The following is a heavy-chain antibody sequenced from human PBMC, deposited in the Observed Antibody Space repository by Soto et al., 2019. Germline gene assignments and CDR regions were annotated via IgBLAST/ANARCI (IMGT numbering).Heavy chain of an antibody. CDR2: ISGGGDII. J-gene: IGHJ4*02. CDR3: SRDPRLADY. D-gene: IGHD6-25*01. Sequence: QVQLVESGGGLVKPGGSLRLSCAASGFTFSGHYMTWIRQAPGKGPEWLSYISGGGDIISYADSVKGRFIISRDNAKRSLYLQMNSLTVEDTAVYYCSRDPRLADYWGQGTLVTVSS. CDR1: GFTFSGHY. V-gene: IGHV3-11*01.